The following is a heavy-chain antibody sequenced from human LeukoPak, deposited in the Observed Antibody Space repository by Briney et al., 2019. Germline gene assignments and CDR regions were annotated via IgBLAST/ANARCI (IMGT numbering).Heavy chain of an antibody. Sequence: GRSLRLSCAASGFTFSSYGMSWVRRAPGRGLEWVSTISVSGGSTYYAGSVKGRFTISRDNSKNTLYLQMNSPRAEDTAVYYCAKRFSLESKYYFDFWGQGTLVTVSS. D-gene: IGHD1-1*01. CDR2: ISVSGGST. CDR3: AKRFSLESKYYFDF. CDR1: GFTFSSYG. J-gene: IGHJ4*02. V-gene: IGHV3-23*01.